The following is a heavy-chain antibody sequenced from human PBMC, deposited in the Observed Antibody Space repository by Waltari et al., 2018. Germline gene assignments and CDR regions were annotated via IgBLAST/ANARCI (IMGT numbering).Heavy chain of an antibody. CDR3: ARDEARYYDIMTGGGYYGLDV. CDR1: GGSISSGSVY. D-gene: IGHD3-9*01. CDR2: IFTSGGT. J-gene: IGHJ6*02. V-gene: IGHV4-61*02. Sequence: QVQLQESGPGLVRPSQTLSLTCTVSGGSISSGSVYWTWIRPPAGKGLEWVGHIFTSGGTKYNPSLKSRVSVSLDTSENQLSLRLSSVTAADTAVYYCARDEARYYDIMTGGGYYGLDVWGQGTTVTVSS.